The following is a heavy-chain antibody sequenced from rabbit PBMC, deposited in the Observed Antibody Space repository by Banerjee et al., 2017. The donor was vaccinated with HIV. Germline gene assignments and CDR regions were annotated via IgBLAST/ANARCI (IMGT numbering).Heavy chain of an antibody. CDR1: GFDLSSSYW. J-gene: IGHJ3*01. Sequence: QEQLEESGGDLVKPEGSLTLTCKASGFDLSSSYWICWVRQAPGKGLEWIGCIGTGSGSAVYANWAKGRFTISKTSSTTVTLQMTSLTAADTATYFCARYISGSGYYGLWGQGTLVTVS. CDR3: ARYISGSGYYGL. V-gene: IGHV1S45*01. D-gene: IGHD1-1*01. CDR2: IGTGSGSA.